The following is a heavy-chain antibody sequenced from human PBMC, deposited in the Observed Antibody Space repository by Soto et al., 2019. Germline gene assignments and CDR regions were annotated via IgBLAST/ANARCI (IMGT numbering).Heavy chain of an antibody. Sequence: TSETLSLTCTVSGGSISSSSYYWGWIRQPPGKGLEWIGSIYYSGSTYYNPSLKSRVTISVDTSKNQFSLKLSSVTAADTAVYYCARHRVYSSGKPCGAFDIWGQGTMVT. V-gene: IGHV4-39*01. D-gene: IGHD3-22*01. J-gene: IGHJ3*02. CDR2: IYYSGST. CDR3: ARHRVYSSGKPCGAFDI. CDR1: GGSISSSSYY.